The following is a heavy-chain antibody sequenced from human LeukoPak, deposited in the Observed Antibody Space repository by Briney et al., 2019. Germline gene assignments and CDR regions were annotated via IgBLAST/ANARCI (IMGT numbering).Heavy chain of an antibody. Sequence: ESGPTLVKPTQTLTLTRTFSGFSLSDTAVGVHWIRRPPGKALEWLALVYWNDDNKYSPSLRSRLTVTKDSSKNQVVLTMTNMDPVDTATYYCTHSSGWTTDFWGQGILVTVSS. V-gene: IGHV2-5*01. CDR3: THSSGWTTDF. J-gene: IGHJ4*02. CDR2: VYWNDDN. CDR1: GFSLSDTAVG. D-gene: IGHD6-19*01.